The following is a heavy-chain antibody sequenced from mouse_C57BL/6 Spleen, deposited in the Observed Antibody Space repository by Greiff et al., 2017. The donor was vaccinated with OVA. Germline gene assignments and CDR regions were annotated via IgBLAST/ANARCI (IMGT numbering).Heavy chain of an antibody. V-gene: IGHV1-82*01. J-gene: IGHJ4*01. Sequence: VQLQQSGPELVKPGASVKISCKASGYAFSSSWMNWVKQRPGKGLEWIGRIYPGDGDTNYNGKFKGKATLTADKSSSTAYMQLSSLTSEDSAVYFCARGSLHYYAMDYWGQGTSVTVSS. CDR3: ARGSLHYYAMDY. CDR2: IYPGDGDT. CDR1: GYAFSSSW.